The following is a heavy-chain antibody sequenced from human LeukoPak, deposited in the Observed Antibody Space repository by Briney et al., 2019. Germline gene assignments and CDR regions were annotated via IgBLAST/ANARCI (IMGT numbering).Heavy chain of an antibody. D-gene: IGHD3-10*01. Sequence: GGSLRLSCAASGFTFSSYSMNWVRQAPGKGLEWVSSISSSSSYIYYADSVKGRFTISRDDAKNSLYLQMNSLRAEDTAVYYCARDRSGSDYGMDVWGKGTTVTVSS. CDR3: ARDRSGSDYGMDV. J-gene: IGHJ6*04. CDR2: ISSSSSYI. CDR1: GFTFSSYS. V-gene: IGHV3-21*01.